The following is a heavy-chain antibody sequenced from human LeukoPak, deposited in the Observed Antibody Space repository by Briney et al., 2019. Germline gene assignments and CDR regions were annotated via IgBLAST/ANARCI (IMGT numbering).Heavy chain of an antibody. V-gene: IGHV4-39*07. CDR2: IHYSGST. J-gene: IGHJ6*02. D-gene: IGHD2-2*01. CDR3: AGAAGIVVVPVPSHYYGMDV. Sequence: KASETLSLTCTVSGGSISSSSYYWGWIRQPPGKGLEWIGGIHYSGSTYYNPSLKSRVTISVDTSKNQFSLKLSSVTAADTAVYYCAGAAGIVVVPVPSHYYGMDVWGQGTTVTVSS. CDR1: GGSISSSSYY.